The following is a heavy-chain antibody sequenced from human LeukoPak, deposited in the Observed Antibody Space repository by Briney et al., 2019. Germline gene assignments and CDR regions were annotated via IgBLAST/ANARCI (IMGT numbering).Heavy chain of an antibody. CDR2: ITGDGGDT. Sequence: SGGSLRLSCAASGFTFSSYWMHWVRQAPGKGLVWVSHITGDGGDTSYADSVKGRFTISRDNAKNTLYLQMSSLRAEDTAVYYCAKRGGGFYYFDYWGQGTLVTVSS. J-gene: IGHJ4*02. D-gene: IGHD3-10*01. CDR3: AKRGGGFYYFDY. V-gene: IGHV3-74*01. CDR1: GFTFSSYW.